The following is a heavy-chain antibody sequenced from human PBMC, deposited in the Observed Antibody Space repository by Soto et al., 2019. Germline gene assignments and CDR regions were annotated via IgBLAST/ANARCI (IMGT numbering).Heavy chain of an antibody. Sequence: EVQLVESGGGLVKPGGSLRLSCAASGFTFNTYSMNWVRQAPGKGLEWVSSITGTSIYIYYAGLVKGRFTISRDNAENSLYLQMNSRRAEDTAVYYGGRAIAAAGTPFDYWGQGALVTVSS. J-gene: IGHJ4*02. CDR1: GFTFNTYS. V-gene: IGHV3-21*01. D-gene: IGHD6-13*01. CDR3: GRAIAAAGTPFDY. CDR2: ITGTSIYI.